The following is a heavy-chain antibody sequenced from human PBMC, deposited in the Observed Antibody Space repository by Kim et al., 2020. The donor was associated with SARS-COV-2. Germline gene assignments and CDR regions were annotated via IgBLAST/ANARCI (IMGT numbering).Heavy chain of an antibody. D-gene: IGHD3-10*01. CDR3: ARDRKRFGEHAFDI. J-gene: IGHJ3*02. CDR2: IYSGGST. V-gene: IGHV3-53*01. Sequence: GGSLRLSCAASGFTVSSNYMSWVRQAPGKGLEWVSVIYSGGSTYYADSVKGRFTISRDNSKNTLYLQMNSLRAEDTAVYYCARDRKRFGEHAFDIWGQGTMVTVSS. CDR1: GFTVSSNY.